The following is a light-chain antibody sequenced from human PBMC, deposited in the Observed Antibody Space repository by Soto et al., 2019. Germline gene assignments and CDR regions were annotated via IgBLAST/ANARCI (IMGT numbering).Light chain of an antibody. J-gene: IGKJ1*01. CDR3: QQYGTSPRT. Sequence: EIVLTQSPGTLSLSPGERATLFCRASQSISSSHLAWYQQKPGQAPRLLIFGASSRATGIPDRFSGSGSGTDFTLIISRLEPEDFAVYYCQQYGTSPRTFGQGTKVDIK. CDR1: QSISSSH. CDR2: GAS. V-gene: IGKV3-20*01.